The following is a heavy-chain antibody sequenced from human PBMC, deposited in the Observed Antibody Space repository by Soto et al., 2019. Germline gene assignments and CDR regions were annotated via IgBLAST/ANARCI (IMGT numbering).Heavy chain of an antibody. Sequence: QVQLVQSGAEVKKPGSSVKVSCKASGGTFSSYTLSWVRQAPGQGLEWMGRIIPILGIANYAQKFQGRVTITADKSTSTDYMELSSLRSEDTAVYYCARGRDGYNGGDAFDIWGQGTMVTVSS. J-gene: IGHJ3*02. CDR1: GGTFSSYT. D-gene: IGHD2-8*01. CDR3: ARGRDGYNGGDAFDI. CDR2: IIPILGIA. V-gene: IGHV1-69*02.